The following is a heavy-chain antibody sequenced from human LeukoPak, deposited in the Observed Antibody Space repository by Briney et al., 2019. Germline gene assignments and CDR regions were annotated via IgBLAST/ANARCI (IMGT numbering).Heavy chain of an antibody. J-gene: IGHJ5*02. CDR1: GFPFSSYA. D-gene: IGHD3-9*01. CDR2: ISSIGGST. Sequence: QPGGSLRLSCSASGFPFSSYAMHWVRQAPGKGLEYVSVISSIGGSTYYAASVKGRFTISRDNSKNTLYLQMSSLRAEDAAVYYCVKDDIQGWFDPWGQGTLVTVSS. V-gene: IGHV3-64D*06. CDR3: VKDDIQGWFDP.